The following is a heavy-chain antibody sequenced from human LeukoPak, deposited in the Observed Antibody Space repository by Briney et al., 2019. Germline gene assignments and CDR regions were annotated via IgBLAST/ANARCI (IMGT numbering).Heavy chain of an antibody. Sequence: SETLSLTCTVSGDSITTSSNYWGWLCHLPGKGLEWIGSVYRSGSSYYNPSLKSRVTISVDTSKNQFTLNLTSVTAADTAVYHCARRGTSGWAYYFDFWGPGSLLTVSS. V-gene: IGHV4-39*01. D-gene: IGHD6-19*01. CDR3: ARRGTSGWAYYFDF. J-gene: IGHJ4*02. CDR2: VYRSGSS. CDR1: GDSITTSSNY.